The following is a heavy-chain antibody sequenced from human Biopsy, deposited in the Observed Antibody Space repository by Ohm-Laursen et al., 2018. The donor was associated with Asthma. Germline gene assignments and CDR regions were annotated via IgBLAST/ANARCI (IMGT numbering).Heavy chain of an antibody. Sequence: ASVKVSCKASSYTFNSAGITWVRQAPGQGLEWMGWISAYNGNTKVAQKLQDRVTMITDTSTSTAYMELRSLRSDDTAVYFCARAVDYSHYYGIDVWGQGTTVTVS. CDR1: SYTFNSAG. J-gene: IGHJ6*02. D-gene: IGHD3-10*01. CDR2: ISAYNGNT. V-gene: IGHV1-18*01. CDR3: ARAVDYSHYYGIDV.